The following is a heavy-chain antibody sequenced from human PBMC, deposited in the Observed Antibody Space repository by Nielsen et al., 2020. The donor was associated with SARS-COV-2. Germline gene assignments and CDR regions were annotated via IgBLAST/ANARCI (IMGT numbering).Heavy chain of an antibody. D-gene: IGHD3/OR15-3a*01. Sequence: ASVPVPRQAPRFILHNYGLRWVRPAPGGGLARMGWVSAYTAGTNHAQNFQGRVAMTTDTSTNTVYMELRGLRSDDTAVYYRARVWTSTPAFGPWGQGTRVTVSS. J-gene: IGHJ5*02. CDR1: RFILHNYG. CDR2: VSAYTAGT. V-gene: IGHV1-18*04. CDR3: ARVWTSTPAFGP.